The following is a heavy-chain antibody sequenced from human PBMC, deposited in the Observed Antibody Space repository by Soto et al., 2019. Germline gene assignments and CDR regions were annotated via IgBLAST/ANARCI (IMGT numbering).Heavy chain of an antibody. Sequence: GESFKISCQCSGSTFTNYWLAWVRQIPGKGLEWMGVIYPGDSDTRYSPSFQGQVTISADKSTRTAYLKWRALEASDTAMYYCARQRGSSSADGIDVWGQGTTLTVSS. CDR1: GSTFTNYW. V-gene: IGHV5-51*01. CDR2: IYPGDSDT. D-gene: IGHD6-13*01. J-gene: IGHJ6*02. CDR3: ARQRGSSSADGIDV.